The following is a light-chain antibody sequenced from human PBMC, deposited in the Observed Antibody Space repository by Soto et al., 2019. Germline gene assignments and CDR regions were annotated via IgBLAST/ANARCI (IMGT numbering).Light chain of an antibody. CDR3: MQALQTAWT. Sequence: DIVMTQSPLSLPVTPGEPASISCRSSQSLLHSNGYNYLDWYLQKPGQSPQLLIYLGSNRASGVPDRFSGSASGIDFTLKISRVEAEDVGVYYCMQALQTAWTFXKGTKADIK. CDR1: QSLLHSNGYNY. CDR2: LGS. V-gene: IGKV2-28*01. J-gene: IGKJ1*01.